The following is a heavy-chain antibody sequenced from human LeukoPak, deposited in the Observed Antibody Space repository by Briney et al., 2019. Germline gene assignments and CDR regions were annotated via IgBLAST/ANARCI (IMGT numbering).Heavy chain of an antibody. Sequence: GGSLRLSCAASGFTFSSYWMSWVRQAPGKGLEWVANIKQDGSEKYYVDSVKGRFTISRDNAKNSLYLQMNSLRAEDTAVYYCARHPTGYSSGWYFDYWGQGTLVTVSS. D-gene: IGHD6-19*01. V-gene: IGHV3-7*01. CDR3: ARHPTGYSSGWYFDY. J-gene: IGHJ4*02. CDR2: IKQDGSEK. CDR1: GFTFSSYW.